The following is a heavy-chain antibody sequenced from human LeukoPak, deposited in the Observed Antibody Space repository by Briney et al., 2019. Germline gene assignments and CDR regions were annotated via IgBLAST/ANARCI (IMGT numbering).Heavy chain of an antibody. V-gene: IGHV3-33*01. CDR2: TWYDGSNK. J-gene: IGHJ6*02. CDR1: GFTFSSYG. D-gene: IGHD2-21*02. CDR3: ARDPHIVVVTAILNYYGMDV. Sequence: PGGSLRLSCATSGFTFSSYGMHWVRQAPGKGLEWVAVTWYDGSNKYYADSVKGRFTISRDNSKNTLYLQMNSLRAEDTAVYYCARDPHIVVVTAILNYYGMDVWGQGTTVTVSS.